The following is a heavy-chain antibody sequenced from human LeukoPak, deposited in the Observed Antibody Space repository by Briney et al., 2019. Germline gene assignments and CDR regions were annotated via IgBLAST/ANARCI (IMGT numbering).Heavy chain of an antibody. CDR3: ARPEYDFWSGYRY. Sequence: GGSLRLSCAASGFTFSSYAMHWVRQAPGKGLEYVSAISSNGGSTYYANSVKGRFTISRDNSKNTLYLQMGSLRAEDMAVYYCARPEYDFWSGYRYWGQGTLVTVSS. D-gene: IGHD3-3*01. J-gene: IGHJ4*02. CDR2: ISSNGGST. V-gene: IGHV3-64*01. CDR1: GFTFSSYA.